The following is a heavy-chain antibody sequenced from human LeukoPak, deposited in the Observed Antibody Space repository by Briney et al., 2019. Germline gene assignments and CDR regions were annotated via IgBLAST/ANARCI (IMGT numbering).Heavy chain of an antibody. V-gene: IGHV3-48*01. D-gene: IGHD3-22*01. CDR3: ARPRDNSGFYYSLDY. CDR1: GFTFSSYS. CDR2: ISSSSSTI. J-gene: IGHJ4*02. Sequence: GGSLRLSCAASGFTFSSYSMNWVRQAPGKGLEWVSYISSSSSTIYYADSVKGRFTISRDNAKNSLYLQMNSLRAEDTAVYYCARPRDNSGFYYSLDYWGQGTLVTASS.